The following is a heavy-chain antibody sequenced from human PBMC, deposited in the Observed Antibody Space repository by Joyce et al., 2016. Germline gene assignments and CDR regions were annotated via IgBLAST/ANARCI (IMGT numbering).Heavy chain of an antibody. J-gene: IGHJ6*03. CDR3: ARVPPSYYSYHYYMDV. Sequence: QLQLQESGPGLVKPSETLSLTCTVSGGSISRGDYYWAWIRPSPGKGLEWIGGMYYRWSTYNHPSLKSRVTISLDTSKNQLSLKVSSVTAADTAVYFCARVPPSYYSYHYYMDVWGKGTMVTVSS. CDR1: GGSISRGDYY. CDR2: MYYRWST. V-gene: IGHV4-39*07.